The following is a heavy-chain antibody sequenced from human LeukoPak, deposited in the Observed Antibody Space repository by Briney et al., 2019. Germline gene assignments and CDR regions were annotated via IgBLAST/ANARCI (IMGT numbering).Heavy chain of an antibody. V-gene: IGHV1-46*01. CDR1: GYNFISYY. CDR2: INPSGGST. CDR3: AREDVVLVDAVRYYYHGMDV. D-gene: IGHD2-8*01. J-gene: IGHJ6*02. Sequence: ASVKVSCKASGYNFISYYMHWVRQAPGQGLEWMGIINPSGGSTSYAQKFQDRVTMTRDTSTSTGYMELSSLKSEDTAVYYCAREDVVLVDAVRYYYHGMDVWGQGTTVTVSS.